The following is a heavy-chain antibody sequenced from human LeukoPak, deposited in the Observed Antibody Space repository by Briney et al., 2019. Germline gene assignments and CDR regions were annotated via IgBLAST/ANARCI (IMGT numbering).Heavy chain of an antibody. Sequence: KPSETLSLTCTVSGGSISSSSYYWGWIRQPPGKGLEWIGTVYYTGTTYYSPSLQSRVTISVDTSKNQFSLRLSSVTAADTAVYYCAHASSGSPHRSLDYWGQGTLVTASS. J-gene: IGHJ4*02. CDR2: VYYTGTT. CDR3: AHASSGSPHRSLDY. D-gene: IGHD1-26*01. CDR1: GGSISSSSYY. V-gene: IGHV4-39*07.